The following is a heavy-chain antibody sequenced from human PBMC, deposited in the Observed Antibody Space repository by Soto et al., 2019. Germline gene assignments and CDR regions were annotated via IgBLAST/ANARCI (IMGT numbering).Heavy chain of an antibody. V-gene: IGHV3-21*01. J-gene: IGHJ4*02. CDR2: ISSSSSYI. Sequence: EVQLVESGGGLVKPGGSLRLSCAASGFTFSSYSMNWVRQAPGKGLEWVTSISSSSSYIYYADSVKGRFTISRDNAKNSLYLQMTSLRAEDTAVYYCARDRRYYFDYWGQGTLVTVSS. CDR1: GFTFSSYS. CDR3: ARDRRYYFDY.